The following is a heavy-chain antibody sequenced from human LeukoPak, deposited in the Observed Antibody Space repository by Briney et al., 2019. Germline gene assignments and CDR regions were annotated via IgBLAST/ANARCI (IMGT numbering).Heavy chain of an antibody. J-gene: IGHJ4*02. V-gene: IGHV1-2*02. CDR1: GYTFTGYY. D-gene: IGHD5-18*01. CDR3: AGDTREYITAMAPYYFDY. Sequence: ASVKVSCKASGYTFTGYYMHWVRQAPGQGLEWMGWINPNSGGTNYAQKFQGRVTMTRDTSISTAYMELSRLRSDDTAVYYCAGDTREYITAMAPYYFDYWGQGTLVTVSS. CDR2: INPNSGGT.